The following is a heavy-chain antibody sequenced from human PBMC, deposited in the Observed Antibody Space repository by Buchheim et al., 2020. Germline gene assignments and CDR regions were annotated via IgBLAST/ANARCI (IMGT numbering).Heavy chain of an antibody. D-gene: IGHD3-9*01. CDR2: ITSDGTTT. CDR3: ATGLSSAYEI. V-gene: IGHV3-74*01. Sequence: EVQLVESGGGLVQPGGSLRLSCAASGFTFSAYWMHWVRQAPGKGLLWISRITSDGTTTSADSVGGRFTVSRDKAKNTLYLQMNSLRAEDTAVYYCATGLSSAYEIWGRGTL. CDR1: GFTFSAYW. J-gene: IGHJ4*02.